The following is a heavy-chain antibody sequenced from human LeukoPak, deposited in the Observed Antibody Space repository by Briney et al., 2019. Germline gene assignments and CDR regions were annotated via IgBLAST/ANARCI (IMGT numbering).Heavy chain of an antibody. Sequence: ASVKVSYKASGYTFTGYYMHWVRQAPGQGLEWMGWINPNSGGTNYAQKFQGRVTMTRDTSISTAYMELRRLRSDDTAVYYCARDFTGTTDWFDPWGQGTLVTVSS. D-gene: IGHD1-1*01. CDR3: ARDFTGTTDWFDP. CDR2: INPNSGGT. J-gene: IGHJ5*02. V-gene: IGHV1-2*02. CDR1: GYTFTGYY.